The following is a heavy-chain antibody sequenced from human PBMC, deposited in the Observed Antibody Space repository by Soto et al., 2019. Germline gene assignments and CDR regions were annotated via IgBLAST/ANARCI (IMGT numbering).Heavy chain of an antibody. J-gene: IGHJ4*02. D-gene: IGHD6-19*01. CDR3: ARYLGWAFDS. Sequence: EVQLVESGGGSVQPGGSLRLSCAASGFTFSTFSMNWVRQAPGRGLEWISYISGGGRPISYADSVKGRFTISRDNAKNSLYLQMDSLTDEDTAVYYCARYLGWAFDSWCQGTLVTVSS. V-gene: IGHV3-48*02. CDR1: GFTFSTFS. CDR2: ISGGGRPI.